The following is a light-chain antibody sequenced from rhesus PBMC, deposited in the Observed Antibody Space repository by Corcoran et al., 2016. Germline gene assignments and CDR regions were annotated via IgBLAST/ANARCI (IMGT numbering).Light chain of an antibody. V-gene: IGKV1-21*01. CDR1: QGISSW. Sequence: DIQMTQSPSSLSATVGDRVTITCRASQGISSWLAWYQQKPGKSPKLLIYKASSLQSGIPSRFSGRGSGTDFPLPLSSLQPEDFATYSCQQYNSAPRAFGQGTKVEIK. J-gene: IGKJ1*01. CDR3: QQYNSAPRA. CDR2: KAS.